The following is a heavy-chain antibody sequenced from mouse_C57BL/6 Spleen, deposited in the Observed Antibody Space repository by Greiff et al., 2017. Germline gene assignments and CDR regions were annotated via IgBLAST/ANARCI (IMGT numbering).Heavy chain of an antibody. J-gene: IGHJ4*01. Sequence: VQLQQPGAELVKPGASVKMSCKASGYTFTSYWITWVKQRPGQGLEWIGDIYPGSGSTNYNEKFKSKATLTVDTSSSTAYMQLSSLTSEDSAVYYCARWSELRLFAMDYWGQGTSVTVSS. V-gene: IGHV1-55*01. CDR2: IYPGSGST. CDR1: GYTFTSYW. CDR3: ARWSELRLFAMDY. D-gene: IGHD3-2*02.